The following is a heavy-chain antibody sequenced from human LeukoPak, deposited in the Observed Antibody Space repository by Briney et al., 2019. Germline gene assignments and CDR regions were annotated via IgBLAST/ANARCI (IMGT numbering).Heavy chain of an antibody. CDR3: AELGITMIGGV. Sequence: GRSLRLSCAASGFTFSNYGMHWVRQAPGKGLEWVAIISYDGSNKYYADSVKGRFTISRDNSKSTLYLQMSSLRAEDTAVYYCAELGITMIGGVWGKGTTVTISS. CDR1: GFTFSNYG. V-gene: IGHV3-30*18. CDR2: ISYDGSNK. D-gene: IGHD3-10*02. J-gene: IGHJ6*04.